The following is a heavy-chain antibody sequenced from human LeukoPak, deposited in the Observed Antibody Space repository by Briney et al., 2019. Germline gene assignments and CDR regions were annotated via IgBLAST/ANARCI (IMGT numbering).Heavy chain of an antibody. V-gene: IGHV4-59*01. Sequence: PSETLSLTCTVSGGSISSYYWSWIRQPAGKGLEWIGYIYYSGSTNYNPSLKSRVTISVDTSKNQFSLKLSSVTAADTAVYYCARDRRNGYYYYGMDVWGQGTTVTVSS. CDR3: ARDRRNGYYYYGMDV. D-gene: IGHD2-8*01. CDR1: GGSISSYY. CDR2: IYYSGST. J-gene: IGHJ6*02.